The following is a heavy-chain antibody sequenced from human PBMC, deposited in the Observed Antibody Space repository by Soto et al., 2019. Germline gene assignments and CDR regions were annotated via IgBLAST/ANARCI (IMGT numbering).Heavy chain of an antibody. D-gene: IGHD3-10*01. CDR3: VRTSHYGSGTWNFDY. CDR2: TRNKANSYTT. V-gene: IGHV3-72*01. Sequence: GSLRLSCAASGFTLSDHYMDWVRQAPGEGLEWVGRTRNKANSYTTEYAASVKGRFIVSSDDSMNSLYLQMNSLKTEDTAMYYCVRTSHYGSGTWNFDYWGQGTLVTVSS. CDR1: GFTLSDHY. J-gene: IGHJ4*02.